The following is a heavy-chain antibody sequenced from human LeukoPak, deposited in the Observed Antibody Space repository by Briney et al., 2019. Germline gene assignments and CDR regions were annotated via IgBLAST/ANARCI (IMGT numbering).Heavy chain of an antibody. CDR2: INHSGST. V-gene: IGHV4-34*01. CDR1: GGSFSGYY. Sequence: PSETLSLTCAVYGGSFSGYYWSWIRQPPGKGLEWIGEINHSGSTSYNPSLKSRVTISVDTSKNQFSLKLSSVTAADTAVYYCARVRKGTMVRGVIISRYYYGMDVWGQGTTVTVSS. J-gene: IGHJ6*02. D-gene: IGHD3-10*01. CDR3: ARVRKGTMVRGVIISRYYYGMDV.